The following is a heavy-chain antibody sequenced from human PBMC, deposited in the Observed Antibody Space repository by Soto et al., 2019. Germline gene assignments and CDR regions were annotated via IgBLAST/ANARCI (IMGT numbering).Heavy chain of an antibody. D-gene: IGHD3-22*01. CDR1: GYTFTSYG. J-gene: IGHJ4*02. V-gene: IGHV1-18*01. CDR3: ASEDYYDSSGYPTLDY. CDR2: ISAYNGNT. Sequence: ASVKVSCKACGYTFTSYGISWVRQAPGQGLEWMGWISAYNGNTNYAQKLQGRVTMTTDTSTSTAYMELRSLRSDDAAVYYCASEDYYDSSGYPTLDYWGQGTLVTVSS.